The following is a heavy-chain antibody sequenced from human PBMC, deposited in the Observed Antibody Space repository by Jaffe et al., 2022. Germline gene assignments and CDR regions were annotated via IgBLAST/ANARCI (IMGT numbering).Heavy chain of an antibody. V-gene: IGHV4-61*02. CDR2: IYTSGST. CDR3: AREDLSSGYGY. D-gene: IGHD3-22*01. J-gene: IGHJ4*02. CDR1: GGSISSGSYY. Sequence: QVQLQESGPGLVKPSQTLSLTCTVSGGSISSGSYYWSWIRQPAGKGLEWIGRIYTSGSTNYNPSLKSRVTISVDTSKNQFSLKLSSVTAADTAVYYCAREDLSSGYGYWGQGTLVTVSS.